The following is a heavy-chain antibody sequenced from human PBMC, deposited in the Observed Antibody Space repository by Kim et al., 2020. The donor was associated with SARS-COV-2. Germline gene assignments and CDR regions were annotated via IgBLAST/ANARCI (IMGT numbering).Heavy chain of an antibody. CDR3: ASEGPLSTVVTGAFDY. D-gene: IGHD7-27*01. Sequence: GGSLRLSCAASGFTFSSYWMSWVRQAPGKGLEWVANIKQDGSEKYYVDSVKGRFTISRDNAKNSLYLQMNSLRAEDTAVYYCASEGPLSTVVTGAFDYWGQGTLVTVSS. CDR1: GFTFSSYW. V-gene: IGHV3-7*01. J-gene: IGHJ4*02. CDR2: IKQDGSEK.